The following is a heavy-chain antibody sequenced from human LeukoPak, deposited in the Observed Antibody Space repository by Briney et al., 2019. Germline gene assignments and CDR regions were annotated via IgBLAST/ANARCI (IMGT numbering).Heavy chain of an antibody. D-gene: IGHD6-19*01. J-gene: IGHJ1*01. Sequence: GGSLRLSCAASGFTFDDYTMRWVRQAPGKGLEWVSLISWDGGSTYYADAVKGRFTISRDNSKNSLYLQMNSLRTEDTALYYCAASSGWYRAEYFQHWGQGTLVTVSS. CDR2: ISWDGGST. CDR1: GFTFDDYT. CDR3: AASSGWYRAEYFQH. V-gene: IGHV3-43*01.